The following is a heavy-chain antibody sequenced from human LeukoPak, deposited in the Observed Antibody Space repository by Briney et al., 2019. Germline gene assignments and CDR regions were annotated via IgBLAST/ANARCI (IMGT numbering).Heavy chain of an antibody. V-gene: IGHV1-18*01. J-gene: IGHJ4*02. CDR3: ARGADTGSYGSLVYFDY. CDR1: GYTFTSYG. CDR2: ISAYSGNT. Sequence: GASVKVSCKASGYTFTSYGISWVRQAPGQGLEWMGLISAYSGNTNFAQKLQGRVTMTTDTSTSTAYMKLRSRRSDDTAVYFCARGADTGSYGSLVYFDYWGQGTLVTVSS. D-gene: IGHD3-16*01.